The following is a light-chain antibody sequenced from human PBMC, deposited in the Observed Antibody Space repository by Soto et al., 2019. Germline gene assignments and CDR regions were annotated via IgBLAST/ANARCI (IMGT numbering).Light chain of an antibody. CDR2: AAS. CDR3: QQSYSAPLT. CDR1: QNITIY. V-gene: IGKV1-39*01. Sequence: DIQMTQSPSSLSASVGDRVTITCRASQNITIYLNWYQQKPGKAPKLLMHAASSLQSGGPSRFSGSGSGAHFTLTISSLQPGDFATYYCQQSYSAPLTFVGGTKVEIK. J-gene: IGKJ4*01.